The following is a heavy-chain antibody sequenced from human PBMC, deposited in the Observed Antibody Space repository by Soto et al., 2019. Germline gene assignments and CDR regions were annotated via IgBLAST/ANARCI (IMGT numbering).Heavy chain of an antibody. V-gene: IGHV1-69*01. J-gene: IGHJ6*02. CDR2: IIPISATT. D-gene: IGHD2-2*01. Sequence: QVQLVQSGAEVKKPGSSVKVSCKASGGTFSRYAISWVRQAPGQGLEWMGGIIPISATTNYAQKFQGRVTITADESKSSASMELGRRKSEDTAVYYCASSQGRSTSLEIYYYYYYGMDVWGQGTRVSVSS. CDR3: ASSQGRSTSLEIYYYYYYGMDV. CDR1: GGTFSRYA.